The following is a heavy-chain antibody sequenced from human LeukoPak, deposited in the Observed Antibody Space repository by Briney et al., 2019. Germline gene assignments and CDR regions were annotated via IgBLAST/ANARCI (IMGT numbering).Heavy chain of an antibody. D-gene: IGHD3-3*01. CDR1: GGSISSYY. CDR3: ARQDFWSGYLGLCYFDY. CDR2: IYYSGST. Sequence: SETLSHTCTVSGGSISSYYWSWIRQPPGKGLEWIGYIYYSGSTNYNPSLKSRVTISVDTSKDQFSLKLSSVTAADTAVYYCARQDFWSGYLGLCYFDYWGQGTLVTVSS. J-gene: IGHJ4*02. V-gene: IGHV4-59*08.